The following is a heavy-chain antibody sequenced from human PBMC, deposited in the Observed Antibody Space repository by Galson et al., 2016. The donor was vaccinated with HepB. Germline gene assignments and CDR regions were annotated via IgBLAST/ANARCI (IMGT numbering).Heavy chain of an antibody. D-gene: IGHD1-26*01. J-gene: IGHJ4*02. CDR3: TRGTLGTTASMAFDF. CDR1: GGSMSDNSW. V-gene: IGHV4-4*02. Sequence: SETLSLTCAVSGGSMSDNSWWAWVRQSPGKELEWIGEIYQTGTAHYNPSLTSRATISIDKSKNQISLRLGSVTAADTAVYYCTRGTLGTTASMAFDFWGQGTLVSVSS. CDR2: IYQTGTA.